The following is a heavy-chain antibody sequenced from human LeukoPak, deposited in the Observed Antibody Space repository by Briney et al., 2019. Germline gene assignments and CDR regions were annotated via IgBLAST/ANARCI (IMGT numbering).Heavy chain of an antibody. V-gene: IGHV4-4*02. CDR1: GGSISSSNW. CDR3: ARAGYYDILTGYQPFDY. J-gene: IGHJ4*02. CDR2: IYHSGST. Sequence: SGTLSLTCAVSGGSISSSNWWSWVRQPPGKGLEWIGEIYHSGSTNYNPSLKSRVTISVDKSKNQFSLKLSSVTAADTAVYYCARAGYYDILTGYQPFDYWGQGTLVTVSS. D-gene: IGHD3-9*01.